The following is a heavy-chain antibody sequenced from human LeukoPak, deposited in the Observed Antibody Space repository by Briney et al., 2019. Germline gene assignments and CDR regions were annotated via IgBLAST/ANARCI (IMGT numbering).Heavy chain of an antibody. CDR2: ISSSGSTI. V-gene: IGHV3-11*04. Sequence: GGSLRLSCAASGFTFSDYYMSWIRQAPGKGLEWVSYISSSGSTIYYADSVKGRFTNSRDNAKNSLYLQMNSLRAEDTAVYYCARDADTSSRYSRFDFWGQGTLVTVSS. CDR1: GFTFSDYY. J-gene: IGHJ4*02. CDR3: ARDADTSSRYSRFDF. D-gene: IGHD3-22*01.